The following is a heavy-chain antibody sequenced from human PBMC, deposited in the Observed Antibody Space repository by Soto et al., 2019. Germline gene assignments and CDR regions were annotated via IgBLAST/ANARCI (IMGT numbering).Heavy chain of an antibody. D-gene: IGHD1-20*01. Sequence: EVQLVESGGGLVQPGGSLRLSFAASGFSFRSNAMNWVRQAPGKGLEHVSAISTNGDSTYYANSVKDRFTISRDNSKNTLYLEMGSLRVEDMAVYYCAREELYNSFDYWGQGTRVTVSS. CDR3: AREELYNSFDY. CDR1: GFSFRSNA. J-gene: IGHJ4*02. CDR2: ISTNGDST. V-gene: IGHV3-64*01.